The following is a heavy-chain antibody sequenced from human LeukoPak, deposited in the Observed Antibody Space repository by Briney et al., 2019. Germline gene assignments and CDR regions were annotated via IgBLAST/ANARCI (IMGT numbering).Heavy chain of an antibody. CDR3: TRVGTATWFGEKSFDP. D-gene: IGHD3-10*01. CDR1: GYTFTSYG. J-gene: IGHJ5*02. V-gene: IGHV1-18*01. CDR2: ISAYNGNT. Sequence: ASVKVSCKASGYTFTSYGISWVRQAPGQGLEWMGLISAYNGNTNYAQKLQGTVPMTTDTSTSTAYMEPRRLRSDDTAVYYCTRVGTATWFGEKSFDPWGQGTLVTVSS.